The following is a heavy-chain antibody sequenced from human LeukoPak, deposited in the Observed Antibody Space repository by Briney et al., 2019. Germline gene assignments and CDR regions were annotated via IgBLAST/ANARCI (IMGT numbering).Heavy chain of an antibody. D-gene: IGHD3-22*01. V-gene: IGHV1-2*02. J-gene: IGHJ4*02. Sequence: ASVKVSCKASGYTFTGYYMHWVRQAPGQGLEWMGWINPNSGGTNYAQKFQGRVTMTRDTSISTAYMELSRLRSDDTAVYYCARGRGPFYDSSGAGSYFDYWGQGTLVTVSS. CDR3: ARGRGPFYDSSGAGSYFDY. CDR1: GYTFTGYY. CDR2: INPNSGGT.